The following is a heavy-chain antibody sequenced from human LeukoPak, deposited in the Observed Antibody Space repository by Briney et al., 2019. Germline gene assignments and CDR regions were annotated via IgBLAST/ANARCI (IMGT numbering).Heavy chain of an antibody. CDR3: TTVSHFYL. J-gene: IGHJ4*02. CDR2: IQDGGTS. V-gene: IGHV3-15*01. D-gene: IGHD2/OR15-2a*01. Sequence: PGWSLRLSCAASGFTFRDAWLSWVRQAPGKGLEWVARIQDGGTSDHASPVKGRFTISRDDSKATLYLQMNNLKTEDTGVYYCTTVSHFYLGGQGTLVTVSS. CDR1: GFTFRDAW.